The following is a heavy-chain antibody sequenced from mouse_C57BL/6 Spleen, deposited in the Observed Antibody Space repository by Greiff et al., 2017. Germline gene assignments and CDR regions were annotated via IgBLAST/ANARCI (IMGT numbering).Heavy chain of an antibody. V-gene: IGHV1-64*01. CDR3: ARPGAGTRAMDY. J-gene: IGHJ4*01. Sequence: VQLQQPGAELVKPGASVKLSCKASGYTFTSYWMHWVKQRPGQGLEWIGMIHPNSGSTNYNEKFKSEATLTVDKSSSTAYMQLSSLTAEDSAVYYCARPGAGTRAMDYWGQGTSVTVSS. CDR2: IHPNSGST. CDR1: GYTFTSYW. D-gene: IGHD4-1*01.